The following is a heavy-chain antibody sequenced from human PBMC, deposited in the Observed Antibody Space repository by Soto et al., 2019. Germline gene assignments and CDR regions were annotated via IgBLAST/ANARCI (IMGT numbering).Heavy chain of an antibody. D-gene: IGHD3-22*01. Sequence: QVQLVESGGGVVQPGRSLRLSCAASGFTFSSYAMHWVRQAPGKGLEWLAVISYDGSNKYYADSVKGRFTISRDNSKNTLYLQMNSLRAEDTAVYYCARAQYYYASSGYARYYFDYWGQGTLVTVSS. J-gene: IGHJ4*02. CDR2: ISYDGSNK. CDR1: GFTFSSYA. V-gene: IGHV3-30-3*01. CDR3: ARAQYYYASSGYARYYFDY.